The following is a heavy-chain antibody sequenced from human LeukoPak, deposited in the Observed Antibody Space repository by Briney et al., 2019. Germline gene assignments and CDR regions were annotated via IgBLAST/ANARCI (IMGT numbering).Heavy chain of an antibody. J-gene: IGHJ4*02. CDR3: AGGHYGDYLLDY. V-gene: IGHV3-53*01. CDR2: IYSDGRT. D-gene: IGHD4-17*01. CDR1: GFTVSRNF. Sequence: QAGGSLRLSCAASGFTVSRNFMTWVRQAPGKGLECVSVIYSDGRTYYADSVKGRFTISRDNSKNTLYLQMNSLRIEDTAVYSCAGGHYGDYLLDYWGQGTLVTVSS.